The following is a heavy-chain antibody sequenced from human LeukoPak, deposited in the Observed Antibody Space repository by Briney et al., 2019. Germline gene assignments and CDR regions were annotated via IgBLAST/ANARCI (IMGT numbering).Heavy chain of an antibody. V-gene: IGHV3-48*01. CDR1: GFTFSSYG. CDR3: ARDEAGIQLWLDDYFDY. Sequence: GGSLRLSCAASGFTFSSYGMNWVRQAPGKGLEWVSYISSSGSTIYYAGSVKGRFTISRGNSKNTLYLQMNSLRAEDTAVYYCARDEAGIQLWLDDYFDYWGQGTLVTVSS. CDR2: ISSSGSTI. D-gene: IGHD5-18*01. J-gene: IGHJ4*02.